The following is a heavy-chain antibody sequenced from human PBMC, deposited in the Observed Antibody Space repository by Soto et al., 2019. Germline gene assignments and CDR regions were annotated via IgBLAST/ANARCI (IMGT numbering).Heavy chain of an antibody. CDR1: GGSISSGGYY. V-gene: IGHV4-31*03. CDR2: IYYSGST. J-gene: IGHJ6*02. D-gene: IGHD4-17*01. Sequence: QVQLQESGPGLVKPSQTLSLTCTVSGGSISSGGYYWSWIRQHPGKGLEWIGYIYYSGSTYYNPSLKSRVTISVYTSKNQFSLKLRSVTAAYTAVYYCARDLVNGDYYYGMDVWGQGTTVTVSS. CDR3: ARDLVNGDYYYGMDV.